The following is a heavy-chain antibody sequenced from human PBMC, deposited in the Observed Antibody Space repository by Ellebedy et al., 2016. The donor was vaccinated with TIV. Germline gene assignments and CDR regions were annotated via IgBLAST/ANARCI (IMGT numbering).Heavy chain of an antibody. Sequence: MPSETLSLTCTVSGGSMSGFFWSWIRQSPGRGLEWIGQISYSGSTDYNPSLNSRVTISVDTSKTQFSLRLTSVTAADTAVYYCARYYASAWNYFDYWGQGTLVTVSS. J-gene: IGHJ4*02. CDR2: ISYSGST. D-gene: IGHD6-19*01. CDR3: ARYYASAWNYFDY. CDR1: GGSMSGFF. V-gene: IGHV4-59*08.